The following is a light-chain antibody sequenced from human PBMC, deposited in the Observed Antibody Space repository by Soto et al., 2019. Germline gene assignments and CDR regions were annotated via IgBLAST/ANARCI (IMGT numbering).Light chain of an antibody. Sequence: DIQMTQSPSTLSASVGDRVTITCRASQSINNWLAWYQQKPGKAPKLLIYDASSLESGVPSRFSGSASGTEFTLTINTLQPDDFATYYCQHYNTYSQTFGQGPKLEIK. CDR3: QHYNTYSQT. J-gene: IGKJ2*01. V-gene: IGKV1-5*01. CDR1: QSINNW. CDR2: DAS.